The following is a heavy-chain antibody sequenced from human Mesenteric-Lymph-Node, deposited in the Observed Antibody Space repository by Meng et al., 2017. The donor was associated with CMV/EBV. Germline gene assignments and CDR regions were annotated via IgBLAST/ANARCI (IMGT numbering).Heavy chain of an antibody. Sequence: GGSLRLSCAASGFTFSSYSMNWVRQAPGKGLEWVSHMSSSSNTIYYADSVKGRFTISRDNARNSLYLQMNSLRAEGTAVYFCARDTYCSSTDCYSRGYFDYWGQGSLVTVSS. D-gene: IGHD2-2*02. CDR2: MSSSSNTI. J-gene: IGHJ4*02. CDR3: ARDTYCSSTDCYSRGYFDY. V-gene: IGHV3-48*04. CDR1: GFTFSSYS.